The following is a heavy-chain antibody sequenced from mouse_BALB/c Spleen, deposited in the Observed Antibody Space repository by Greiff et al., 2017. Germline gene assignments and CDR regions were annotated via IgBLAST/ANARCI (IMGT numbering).Heavy chain of an antibody. CDR1: GYTFTSYT. V-gene: IGHV1-4*01. J-gene: IGHJ4*01. CDR3: ARGMITTRGYAMDY. Sequence: VMLVESGAELARPGASVKMSCKASGYTFTSYTMHWVKQRPGQGLEWIGYINPSSGYTNYNQKFKDKATLTADKSSSTAYMQLSSLTSEDSAVYYCARGMITTRGYAMDYWGQGTSVTVSS. CDR2: INPSSGYT. D-gene: IGHD2-4*01.